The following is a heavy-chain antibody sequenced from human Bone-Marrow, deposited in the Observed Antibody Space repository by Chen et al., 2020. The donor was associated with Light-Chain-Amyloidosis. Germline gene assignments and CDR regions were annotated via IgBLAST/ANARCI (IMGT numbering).Heavy chain of an antibody. CDR1: GFAFRSYA. D-gene: IGHD3-9*01. J-gene: IGHJ3*02. CDR2: IRGSGGSR. Sequence: GGSLRLSCAASGFAFRSYAMSWVRQAPGKGLGWVSTIRGSGGSRYYGDSVKGRLTISRDNSKNALFLQMNSLRAEDTAVYYCAKDISYDDILPGYPADAFDIWGQGTMVTVSS. V-gene: IGHV3-23*01. CDR3: AKDISYDDILPGYPADAFDI.